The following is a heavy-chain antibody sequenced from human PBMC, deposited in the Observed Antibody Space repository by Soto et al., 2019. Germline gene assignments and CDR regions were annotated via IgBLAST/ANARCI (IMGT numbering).Heavy chain of an antibody. J-gene: IGHJ5*02. CDR2: IYYSGST. CDR1: GGSISSSSYY. V-gene: IGHV4-39*01. CDR3: ARHKIGTVTTYNWFDP. Sequence: SETLSLTCTVSGGSISSSSYYWGWIRQPPGKGLEWIGSIYYSGSTYYNPSLKSRVTISVDTSKNQFSLKLSSVTAADTAVYYCARHKIGTVTTYNWFDPWGQGTLVTVSS. D-gene: IGHD4-17*01.